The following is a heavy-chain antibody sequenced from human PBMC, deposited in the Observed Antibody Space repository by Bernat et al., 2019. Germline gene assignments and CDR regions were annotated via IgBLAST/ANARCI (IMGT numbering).Heavy chain of an antibody. V-gene: IGHV3-48*01. D-gene: IGHD3-16*01. CDR3: ALRGSNGPDY. Sequence: EVQLLESGGGLVQPGGSLRLSCAASGFTFSSYSMNWVRQAPGKGLEWVSYISGSSSTIYYADSVKGRFTISRDNAKNSLYLQMNSLRAEDTAVYYCALRGSNGPDYWGQGTLVTVSS. J-gene: IGHJ4*02. CDR2: ISGSSSTI. CDR1: GFTFSSYS.